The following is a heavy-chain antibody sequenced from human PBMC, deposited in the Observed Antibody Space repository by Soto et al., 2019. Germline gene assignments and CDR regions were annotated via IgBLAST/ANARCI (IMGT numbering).Heavy chain of an antibody. CDR1: GFTFSSNG. CDR2: ISIGSSTI. CDR3: ASDWGVDDSDVRTRSPHRDS. V-gene: IGHV3-48*02. J-gene: IGHJ4*02. D-gene: IGHD3-16*01. Sequence: EVQLVESGGGLVQPGGSLRLSCAASGFTFSSNGMNWVRQAPGKGLEWVSFISIGSSTINYADSVRGRFTISRDNAKNSLYLQMNSLRDEDTAVYYGASDWGVDDSDVRTRSPHRDSWGQGTLVTVTS.